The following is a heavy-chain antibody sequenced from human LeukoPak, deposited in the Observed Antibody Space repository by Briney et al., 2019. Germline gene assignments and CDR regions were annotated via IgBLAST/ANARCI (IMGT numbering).Heavy chain of an antibody. CDR2: INPNSGGT. Sequence: ASVKVSCKASGYTFTGYYMHWVRQAPGQGLEWMGWINPNSGGTNYAQKFQGRVTMTRDTSISTAYMELSRLRSDDTAVYYCATGGITMVRGSLRMDVWGQGTTVTVSS. J-gene: IGHJ6*02. D-gene: IGHD3-10*01. V-gene: IGHV1-2*02. CDR1: GYTFTGYY. CDR3: ATGGITMVRGSLRMDV.